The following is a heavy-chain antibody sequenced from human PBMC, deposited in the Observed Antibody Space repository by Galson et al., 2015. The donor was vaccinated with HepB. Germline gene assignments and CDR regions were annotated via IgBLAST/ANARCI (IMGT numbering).Heavy chain of an antibody. CDR2: INPSGGST. CDR1: GYTFTSYY. Sequence: SVKVSCKASGYTFTSYYMHWVRQAPGQGLEWMGIINPSGGSTSYAQKFQGRVTMTRDTSTSTVYMELSSLRSEDTAVYYCARAPGLSGSYYRGSTYSDYWGQGTLVTVSS. V-gene: IGHV1-46*01. D-gene: IGHD1-26*01. CDR3: ARAPGLSGSYYRGSTYSDY. J-gene: IGHJ4*02.